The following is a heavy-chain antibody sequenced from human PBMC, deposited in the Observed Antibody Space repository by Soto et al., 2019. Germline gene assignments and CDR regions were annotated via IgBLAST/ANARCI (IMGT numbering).Heavy chain of an antibody. Sequence: QLLQSGGGLVQPGGSLTLSCAASGFTFGTTDMSWVRQAPGEGLEWVSTIDGSGGITYYADSVKGRFTISRDNSRNTVYLQMNSLRGDDTALYYCVKNWGWFNTLGQGALVTVSS. D-gene: IGHD3-16*01. V-gene: IGHV3-23*01. J-gene: IGHJ5*02. CDR1: GFTFGTTD. CDR3: VKNWGWFNT. CDR2: IDGSGGIT.